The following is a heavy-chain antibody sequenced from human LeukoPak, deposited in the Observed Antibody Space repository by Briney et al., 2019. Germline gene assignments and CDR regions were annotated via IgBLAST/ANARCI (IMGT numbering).Heavy chain of an antibody. CDR2: IHDSGTA. V-gene: IGHV4-59*01. J-gene: IGHJ5*02. CDR3: AVEHDGATYSNL. Sequence: PSVTLSLNCTVSGGSTSGSSWNWIRQPPGKGLEWIGCIHDSGTANYNPSLKSRVTISLHTSKNQFSLRLTSVTAADTAVYYCAVEHDGATYSNLWGQGTLVAVSS. D-gene: IGHD5-12*01. CDR1: GGSTSGSS.